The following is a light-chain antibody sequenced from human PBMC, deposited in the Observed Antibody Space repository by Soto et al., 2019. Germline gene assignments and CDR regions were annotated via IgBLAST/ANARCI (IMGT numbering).Light chain of an antibody. J-gene: IGKJ5*01. CDR1: QSVRSK. V-gene: IGKV3-15*01. Sequence: EIVMTQSPGTLSVSPGERATLSCRASQSVRSKLAWYQQKPGQAPRLLIYDASTRAPGIPARFSGSGSGTEFNLTISSLQSEDFAVYYCQQYNNWPPITFGQGTRLEMK. CDR2: DAS. CDR3: QQYNNWPPIT.